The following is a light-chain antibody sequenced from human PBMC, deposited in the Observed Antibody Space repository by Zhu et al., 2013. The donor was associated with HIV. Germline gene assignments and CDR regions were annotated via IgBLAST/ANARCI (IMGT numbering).Light chain of an antibody. V-gene: IGKV3-20*01. CDR3: QKYNSAPRT. CDR2: GAS. CDR1: QTISNY. Sequence: EILLTQSPDTLSLSPGERATLSCRANQTISNYLAWFQQRGGQAPRLLIYGASSRATGIPDRFSGSGSGTDFTLTISRLEPEDVATYYCQKYNSAPRTFGQGPRWKSN. J-gene: IGKJ1*01.